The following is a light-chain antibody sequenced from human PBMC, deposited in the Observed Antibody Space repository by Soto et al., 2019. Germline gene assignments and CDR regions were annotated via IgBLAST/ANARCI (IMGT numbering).Light chain of an antibody. CDR1: QDISNF. J-gene: IGKJ4*01. V-gene: IGKV1-27*01. CDR2: TSS. CDR3: QKHDTAPLT. Sequence: IQMTQSPSSLSASLGARVPITCRASQDISNFLSWYQQKPGKVPKLLIYTSSTLQSGVPSRFSGSGSGTDFTLTISSLQPEDVATYYCQKHDTAPLTFGGGTKVEIK.